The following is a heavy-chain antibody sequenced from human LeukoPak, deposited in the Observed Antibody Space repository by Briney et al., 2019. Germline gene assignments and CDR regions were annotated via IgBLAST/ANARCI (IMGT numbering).Heavy chain of an antibody. CDR1: GGSISSYY. J-gene: IGHJ5*02. CDR2: IYYSGST. V-gene: IGHV4-59*08. CDR3: ARQLGVIGNWFDP. Sequence: SETLSLTCTVSGGSISSYYWSWIRQPPGKGLEWIGYIYYSGSTNYNPSLKSRVTISVDTSKNQFSLKLSSVTAADTAVYYCARQLGVIGNWFDPWGQGTLVTVSS. D-gene: IGHD3-22*01.